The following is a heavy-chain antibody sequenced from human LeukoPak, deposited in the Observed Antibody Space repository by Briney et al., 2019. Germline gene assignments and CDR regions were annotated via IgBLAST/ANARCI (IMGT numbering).Heavy chain of an antibody. CDR3: ARVGLNRGAQWLVSDY. CDR1: GGSFSGYY. J-gene: IGHJ4*02. V-gene: IGHV4-34*01. CDR2: INHSGST. Sequence: SETLSLTCAVYGGSFSGYYWSWIRQPPGKGLEWIGEINHSGSTNYNPSPKSRVTISVDTSKNQFSLKLSSVTAADTAVYYCARVGLNRGAQWLVSDYWGQGTLVTVSS. D-gene: IGHD6-19*01.